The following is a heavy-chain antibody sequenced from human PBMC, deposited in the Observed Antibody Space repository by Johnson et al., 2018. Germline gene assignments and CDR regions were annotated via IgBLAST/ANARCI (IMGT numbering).Heavy chain of an antibody. Sequence: QVQLQESGPGLVKPSETXSLTCTVSGASISSYYWSWIRQPPGKGLEWIGYVYYSGSTNYNPSLKSRVTISVDTSKTQFSMKLSSVTAADTAVYYCARDRFPKGQLERNYYYGMDVWGQGTTVTVSS. J-gene: IGHJ6*02. CDR3: ARDRFPKGQLERNYYYGMDV. V-gene: IGHV4-59*01. CDR2: VYYSGST. CDR1: GASISSYY. D-gene: IGHD6-6*01.